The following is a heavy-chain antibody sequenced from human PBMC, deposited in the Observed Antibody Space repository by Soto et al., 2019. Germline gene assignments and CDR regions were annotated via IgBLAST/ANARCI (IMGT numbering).Heavy chain of an antibody. V-gene: IGHV3-20*01. J-gene: IGHJ3*02. CDR2: INWNGGST. CDR1: GFTFDDYG. CDR3: ARDPGKDDAFDI. D-gene: IGHD3-10*01. Sequence: GGSLRLSCAASGFTFDDYGMSWVRQAPGKGLEWVSGINWNGGSTGYADSVKGRFTISRDNAKNSLYLQMNSLRAEETALYHCARDPGKDDAFDIWGQGTMVTVSS.